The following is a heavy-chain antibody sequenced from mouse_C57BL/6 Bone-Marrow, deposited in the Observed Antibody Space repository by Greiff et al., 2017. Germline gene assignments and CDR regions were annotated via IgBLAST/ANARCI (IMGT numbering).Heavy chain of an antibody. D-gene: IGHD1-1*02. J-gene: IGHJ2*01. CDR2: IEPEDGAP. CDR1: GFNIKDSY. CDR3: ARGWVAHY. Sequence: VQLQQSGAELVKPGASVKLSCTASGFNIKDSYMHWVRQRTEKGLEWIGSIEPEDGAPKYAPKFQGKGTITADTSYNTAYLQLSSLTSEDTAVYYCARGWVAHYWDQGTTLTVSS. V-gene: IGHV14-2*01.